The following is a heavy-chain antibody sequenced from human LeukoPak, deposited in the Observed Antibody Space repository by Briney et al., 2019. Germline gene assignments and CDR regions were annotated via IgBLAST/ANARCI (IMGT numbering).Heavy chain of an antibody. D-gene: IGHD6-19*01. V-gene: IGHV4-59*12. CDR2: IYYSGST. CDR1: GVSISSYY. Sequence: SETLSLTCTVSGVSISSYYWSWIRQPPGKGLEWIGYIYYSGSTNYNPSLKSRVTISVDTSKNQFSLKLSSVTAADTAVYYCARVGGSGWYKFLDYWGQGTLVTVSS. J-gene: IGHJ4*02. CDR3: ARVGGSGWYKFLDY.